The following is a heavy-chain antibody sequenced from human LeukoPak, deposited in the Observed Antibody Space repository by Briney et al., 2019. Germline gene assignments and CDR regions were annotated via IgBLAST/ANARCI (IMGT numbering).Heavy chain of an antibody. D-gene: IGHD2-15*01. Sequence: SSETLSLTCTVSGGSISSYYWSWIRQPAGKGLEWIGRIFPSGSTNYNPSLKSPFTMSVDTSKNQFSLKLSSATAADTAVYYCARDLYCSGDTCYETENWFDPWGQGTLVTVSS. CDR3: ARDLYCSGDTCYETENWFDP. CDR2: IFPSGST. CDR1: GGSISSYY. J-gene: IGHJ5*02. V-gene: IGHV4-4*07.